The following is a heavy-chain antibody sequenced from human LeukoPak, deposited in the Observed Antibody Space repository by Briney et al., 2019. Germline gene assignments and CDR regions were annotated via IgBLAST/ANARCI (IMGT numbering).Heavy chain of an antibody. CDR1: GGTFSSYA. V-gene: IGHV1-69*04. J-gene: IGHJ4*02. Sequence: ASVKVSCKASGGTFSSYAISWVRQAPGQGLEWMGRIIPILGIANYAQKFQGRVTITADKSTSTAYMELSSLRSEDTAVYYCARDEEESYYFDYWGPGTLVTVSS. CDR3: ARDEEESYYFDY. CDR2: IIPILGIA.